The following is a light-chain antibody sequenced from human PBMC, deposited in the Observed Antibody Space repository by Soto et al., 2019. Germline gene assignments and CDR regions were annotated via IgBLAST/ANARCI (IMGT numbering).Light chain of an antibody. CDR3: QQANSFPIT. CDR1: QGFSNS. CDR2: AAS. V-gene: IGKV1-12*01. J-gene: IGKJ5*01. Sequence: DIQLTQSPASLSASVADRVTITCRVSQGFSNSLNWHRQKPGKAPKLLIYAASSLQSGVPSRFSGSGSGTDFTLTISSLQPEDFATYYCQQANSFPITFGQGTRLEIK.